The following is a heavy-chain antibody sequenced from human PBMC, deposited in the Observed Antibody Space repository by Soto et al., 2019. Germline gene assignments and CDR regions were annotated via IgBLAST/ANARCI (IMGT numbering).Heavy chain of an antibody. CDR2: VFSSVSA. CDR3: ARDGMTTGYT. J-gene: IGHJ4*02. V-gene: IGHV4-4*07. CDR1: GVSVRSYT. D-gene: IGHD3-9*01. Sequence: QLQLQESGPGQVRPSETLSLTCIVSGVSVRSYTWSWVRQPANKGLEWIGRVFSSVSATYNPSLKCRLSNAMYTPEKRIALILDSVTAADAGAYFCARDGMTTGYTWGPGTLVTVSS.